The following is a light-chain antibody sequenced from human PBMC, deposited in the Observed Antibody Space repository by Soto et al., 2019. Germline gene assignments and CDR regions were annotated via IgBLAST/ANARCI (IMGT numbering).Light chain of an antibody. J-gene: IGKJ2*01. CDR3: QQYDNLLYT. V-gene: IGKV1-33*01. Sequence: DIQMTQSPSSLSASVGDSVTITCQASQGISTYVNWYQQKTGKAPKILIYDTSNLEPGVPSRFSGSRSGTHFTFTITSLQPEDFATYYCQQYDNLLYTFGQGTKVDIK. CDR1: QGISTY. CDR2: DTS.